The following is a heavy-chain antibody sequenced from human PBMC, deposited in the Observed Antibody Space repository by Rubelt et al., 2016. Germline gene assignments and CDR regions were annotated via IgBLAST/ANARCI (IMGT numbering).Heavy chain of an antibody. V-gene: IGHV4-39*01. CDR3: VRQAGVYYYGPGTYTTFDI. J-gene: IGHJ3*02. D-gene: IGHD3-10*01. CDR2: IYYSGST. Sequence: QLQLQESGPGLVKPSETLSLTCTVSGGSISSGTYYWGWIRQPPGKGLEWIGSIYYSGSTYYNPSLKSRVTISVDTSKTQFTRNRRSGTAADTAVYYCVRQAGVYYYGPGTYTTFDIWGQGTMVTVSS. CDR1: GGSISSGTYY.